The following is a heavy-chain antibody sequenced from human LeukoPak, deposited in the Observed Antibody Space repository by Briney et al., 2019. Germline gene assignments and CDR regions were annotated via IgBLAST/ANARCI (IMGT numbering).Heavy chain of an antibody. CDR1: GYTFTSYG. CDR2: ISAYNGNT. V-gene: IGHV1-18*01. D-gene: IGHD2-15*01. J-gene: IGHJ1*01. Sequence: WASVKVSCKASGYTFTSYGISWVRQAPGQGLEWMGWISAYNGNTNYAQKLQGRVTMTTDTSTSTAHMELRSLRSDDTAVYYCARDLVVVAATDREYFQHWGQGTLVTVSS. CDR3: ARDLVVVAATDREYFQH.